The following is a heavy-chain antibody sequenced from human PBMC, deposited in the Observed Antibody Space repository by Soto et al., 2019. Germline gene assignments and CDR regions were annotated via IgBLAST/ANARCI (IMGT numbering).Heavy chain of an antibody. CDR1: GGSFSGYY. D-gene: IGHD6-6*01. V-gene: IGHV4-34*01. Sequence: SETLSLTCAVYGGSFSGYYWSWIRQPPGKGLEWIGEINHSGSTNYNPSLKSRVTISVDTSKNQFSLKLSSVTAADTAVYYCAAHSSLNRFDPWGQGTLVTVSS. CDR2: INHSGST. CDR3: AAHSSLNRFDP. J-gene: IGHJ5*02.